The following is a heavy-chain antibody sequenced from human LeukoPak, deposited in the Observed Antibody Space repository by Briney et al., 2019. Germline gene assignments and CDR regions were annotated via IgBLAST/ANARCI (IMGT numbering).Heavy chain of an antibody. CDR1: GGSISSGSYY. D-gene: IGHD6-6*01. CDR3: ARGIAARLVVNWFDP. J-gene: IGHJ5*02. V-gene: IGHV4-61*02. CDR2: IYTSGST. Sequence: PSETLSLTCTVSGGSISSGSYYWSWIRQPAGKGLEWIGRIYTSGSTNYNPSLKSRVTISVDTSKNQFSLKLSSVTAADTAVYYCARGIAARLVVNWFDPWGQGTLVTVSS.